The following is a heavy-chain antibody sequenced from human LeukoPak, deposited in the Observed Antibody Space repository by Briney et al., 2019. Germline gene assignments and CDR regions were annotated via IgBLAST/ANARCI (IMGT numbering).Heavy chain of an antibody. V-gene: IGHV4-4*08. D-gene: IGHD2-21*01. J-gene: IGHJ4*02. Sequence: SDTLSLTCAVYGGSFSGYYWSWIRQPPGKGLEWIGYISTNWSTNYNPPLKSRVTISVDTSKNQFSLKLSSVTAADTAVYYCARHGVWLDYWGQGTLVTVSS. CDR1: GGSFSGYY. CDR3: ARHGVWLDY. CDR2: ISTNWST.